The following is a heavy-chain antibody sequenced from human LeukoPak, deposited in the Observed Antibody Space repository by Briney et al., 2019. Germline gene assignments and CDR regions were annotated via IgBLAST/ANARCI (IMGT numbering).Heavy chain of an antibody. J-gene: IGHJ4*02. CDR3: AKERPTKFAVTHVLGY. CDR1: GFTFSSYA. V-gene: IGHV3-23*01. CDR2: ICGSGGST. Sequence: GGSLRLSCAASGFTFSSYAMSWVREAPGKGLEWVLAICGSGGSTYYADSVKGRFTISRDNSKNTLYLQMNSLRAEDTAVYYCAKERPTKFAVTHVLGYWGQGTLVTVSS. D-gene: IGHD4-17*01.